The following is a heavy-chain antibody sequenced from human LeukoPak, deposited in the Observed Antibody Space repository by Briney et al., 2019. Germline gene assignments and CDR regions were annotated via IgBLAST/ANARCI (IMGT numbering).Heavy chain of an antibody. V-gene: IGHV3-53*01. CDR1: GFTVSSNY. Sequence: GGSLRLSCAASGFTVSSNYMSWVRQAPGKGLEWVSVIYSGGTTYYADSVKGRFTISRDNSNNTLYLQMNSLRAEDTAVYYCARGGGSGSNGMDVWGQGATVTASS. J-gene: IGHJ6*02. CDR2: IYSGGTT. D-gene: IGHD3-10*01. CDR3: ARGGGSGSNGMDV.